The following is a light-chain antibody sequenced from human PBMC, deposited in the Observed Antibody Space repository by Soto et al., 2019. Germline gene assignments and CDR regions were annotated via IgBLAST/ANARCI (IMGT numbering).Light chain of an antibody. Sequence: DVQITQSPSSLSASVGDRVTITCRASQSVGTYLSWYQQKQGKAPKLLINVASTLQSGVPSRFSGSGSGTDFTLVISSLQPEDFATYYCQQSSSTPQTFGGGTKVDIK. CDR2: VAS. CDR1: QSVGTY. V-gene: IGKV1-39*01. CDR3: QQSSSTPQT. J-gene: IGKJ4*01.